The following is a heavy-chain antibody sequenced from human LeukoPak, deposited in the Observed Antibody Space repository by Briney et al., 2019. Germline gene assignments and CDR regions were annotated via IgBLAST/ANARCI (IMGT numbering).Heavy chain of an antibody. Sequence: ASVKVSCKGSGYTFTDYYMHWVQQAPGQGLEWMGWIYPNRGGTNYAQKFQGRVTMTRDTSINTAYMELSRLRSDDTAVYYCARAYDGSGNLDYWGQGTLVTVSS. CDR3: ARAYDGSGNLDY. V-gene: IGHV1-2*02. J-gene: IGHJ4*02. D-gene: IGHD3-22*01. CDR1: GYTFTDYY. CDR2: IYPNRGGT.